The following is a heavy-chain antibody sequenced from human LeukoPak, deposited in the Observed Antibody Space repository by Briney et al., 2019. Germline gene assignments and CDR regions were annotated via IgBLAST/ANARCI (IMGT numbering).Heavy chain of an antibody. CDR2: IRYDGSNK. D-gene: IGHD4-17*01. V-gene: IGHV3-30*02. Sequence: GGSLRLSCAASGFTFSSYGMHWVRQAPGKGLEWVAFIRYDGSNKYYADSVKGRFTISRDNSKNTLYLQMNSLRAEDTAVYYCAKGTTVTTLFDYWGQGTLVTVSS. CDR1: GFTFSSYG. CDR3: AKGTTVTTLFDY. J-gene: IGHJ4*02.